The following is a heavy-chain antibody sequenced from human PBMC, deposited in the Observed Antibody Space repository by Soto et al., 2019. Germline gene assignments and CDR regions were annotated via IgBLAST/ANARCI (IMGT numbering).Heavy chain of an antibody. CDR3: TTDRGAQWLEAFDI. CDR1: GFTFSNAW. CDR2: IKSKTDGGTT. D-gene: IGHD6-19*01. Sequence: VQLVESGGGLVKPGGSLRLSCAASGFTFSNAWMSWVRQAPGKGLEWVGRIKSKTDGGTTDYAAPVKGRFTISRADSKNTLYLQMNSLKTEDTAVYYCTTDRGAQWLEAFDIWDQGTMVTVSS. V-gene: IGHV3-15*01. J-gene: IGHJ3*02.